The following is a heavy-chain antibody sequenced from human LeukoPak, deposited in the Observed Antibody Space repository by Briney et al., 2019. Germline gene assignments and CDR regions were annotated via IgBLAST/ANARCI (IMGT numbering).Heavy chain of an antibody. CDR1: GFTFNSYG. Sequence: GGSLRLSCAASGFTFNSYGMHWVRQAPGKGLEWVAVIWYDGSNKYYADSVKGRFTISRDNSKNTLYLQMNSLRAEDTAVYYCARDTGATSGNPFDYWGQGTLVTVSS. CDR3: ARDTGATSGNPFDY. J-gene: IGHJ4*02. CDR2: IWYDGSNK. D-gene: IGHD1-1*01. V-gene: IGHV3-33*01.